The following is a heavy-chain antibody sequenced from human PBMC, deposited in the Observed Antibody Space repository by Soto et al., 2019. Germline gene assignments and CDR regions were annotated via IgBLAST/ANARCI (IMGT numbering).Heavy chain of an antibody. Sequence: GGSLRLSCAASGFTFSSYGMHWVRQAPGKGLEWVAVIWYDGSNKYYADSVKGRFTISRDNSKNTLYLQMNSLRAGDTAVYYCARFPICSSTSCYPYYYYYYMDVWGKGTTVTVSS. CDR2: IWYDGSNK. CDR3: ARFPICSSTSCYPYYYYYYMDV. D-gene: IGHD2-2*01. J-gene: IGHJ6*03. V-gene: IGHV3-33*01. CDR1: GFTFSSYG.